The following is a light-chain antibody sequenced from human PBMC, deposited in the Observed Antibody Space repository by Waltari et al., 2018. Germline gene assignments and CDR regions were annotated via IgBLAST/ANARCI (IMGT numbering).Light chain of an antibody. J-gene: IGLJ2*01. V-gene: IGLV2-14*03. CDR1: RSYVGASKC. CDR3: CSYQSN. CDR2: DPS. Sequence: QSALTQPPSVSGSPGEPPSTSCPGTRSYVGASKCISWYQQYTGKAPKLMIYDPSKRPSGVSDRFSGSKSRDTFSLTISGLQAEDEADYYWCSYQSNFGGGTKLTV.